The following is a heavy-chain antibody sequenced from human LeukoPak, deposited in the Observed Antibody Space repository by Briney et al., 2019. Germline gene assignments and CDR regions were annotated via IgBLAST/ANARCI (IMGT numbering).Heavy chain of an antibody. CDR2: IYYSGST. D-gene: IGHD6-19*01. J-gene: IGHJ6*02. CDR1: GGSISSSSYY. Sequence: SETLSLTCTVSGGSISSSSYYWGWIRQPPGKGLEWIGSIYYSGSTYYNPSLKSRVTISVDTSKNQFSLKLSSVTAADTAVYFCARDSTSIAAVAGTGRLYYHYGIDVWGQGTTVTVSS. CDR3: ARDSTSIAAVAGTGRLYYHYGIDV. V-gene: IGHV4-39*07.